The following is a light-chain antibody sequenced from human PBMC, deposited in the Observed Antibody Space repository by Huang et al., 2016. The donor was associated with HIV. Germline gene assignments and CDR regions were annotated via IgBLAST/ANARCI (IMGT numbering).Light chain of an antibody. CDR3: QQRSNWPLT. Sequence: EIVLTQSPATLSLSPGESASLSCRASHSVSSYLTWYQQRPGQAPRLLIFDASNRATAIPPGFSGRGSGTDFNLTISSLEPEDFAVYYCQQRSNWPLTFGGGTKVEI. J-gene: IGKJ4*01. V-gene: IGKV3-11*01. CDR1: HSVSSY. CDR2: DAS.